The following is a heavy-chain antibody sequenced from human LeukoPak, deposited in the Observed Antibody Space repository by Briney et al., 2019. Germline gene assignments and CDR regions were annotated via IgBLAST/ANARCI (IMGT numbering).Heavy chain of an antibody. Sequence: PSQTLSLTCTVYGGSISSGGYYWSWIRQHPGKGLEWIGYIYYSGSTYYNPSLKSRVTISVDTSKNQFSLKLSSVTAADTAVYYCARVFYYGSGSYITFDYWGQGTLVTVSS. V-gene: IGHV4-31*03. J-gene: IGHJ4*02. D-gene: IGHD3-10*01. CDR2: IYYSGST. CDR3: ARVFYYGSGSYITFDY. CDR1: GGSISSGGYY.